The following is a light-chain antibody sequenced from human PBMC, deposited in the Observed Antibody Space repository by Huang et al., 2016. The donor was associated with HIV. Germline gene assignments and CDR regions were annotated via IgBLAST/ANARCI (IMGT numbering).Light chain of an antibody. J-gene: IGKJ2*03. CDR2: DAT. V-gene: IGKV1-33*01. Sequence: DIQMTQSPSSLSASIGDRVTIPFQASQDMINYLNWYQQKPGKAPKRLLYDATNAEAGVPSRCSGGGSGADFTLTISRLQPEDFATYYCQQFDNVPYSFGQGTRLEIK. CDR3: QQFDNVPYS. CDR1: QDMINY.